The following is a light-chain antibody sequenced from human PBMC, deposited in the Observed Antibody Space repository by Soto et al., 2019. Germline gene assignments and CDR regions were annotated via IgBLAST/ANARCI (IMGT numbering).Light chain of an antibody. V-gene: IGLV1-40*01. CDR2: GNS. CDR3: QSYDSSLSASHV. J-gene: IGLJ1*01. Sequence: QAVVTQPPSVSGAPGQRVTISCTGSSSNIGAGYDVHWYQQLPGTAPKLLIYGNSNRPSGVPDRFSGSKSGTSASLAITGLQAEDEADYYCQSYDSSLSASHVFGTGTKLTVL. CDR1: SSNIGAGYD.